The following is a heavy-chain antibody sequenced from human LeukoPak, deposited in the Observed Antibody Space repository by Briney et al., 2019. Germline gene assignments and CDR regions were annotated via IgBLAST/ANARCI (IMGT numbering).Heavy chain of an antibody. Sequence: GGSLRLSCAASGFTFSNYWMSWVRQAPGKGLEWVANIEQDGSEKYYVDSVKGRFTISRDNAKNSLYLQMNSLRAEDTAVYYCARDSYCSSTSCYGYYYMDVWGKGTTVTVSS. CDR3: ARDSYCSSTSCYGYYYMDV. D-gene: IGHD2-2*01. CDR2: IEQDGSEK. V-gene: IGHV3-7*01. J-gene: IGHJ6*03. CDR1: GFTFSNYW.